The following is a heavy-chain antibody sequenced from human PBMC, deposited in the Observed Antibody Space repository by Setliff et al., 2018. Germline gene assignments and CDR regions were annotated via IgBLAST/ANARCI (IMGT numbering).Heavy chain of an antibody. D-gene: IGHD3-9*01. Sequence: GGSLRLSCAASGFTFSSYEMNWVRQAPGKGLEWVSYISSSGSTIYYADSVKGRFTISRDNAKNSLYLQMNSLRAEYTAVYYWACPDILTGLYDYWGQGTLVTVSS. V-gene: IGHV3-48*03. CDR2: ISSSGSTI. J-gene: IGHJ4*02. CDR3: ACPDILTGLYDY. CDR1: GFTFSSYE.